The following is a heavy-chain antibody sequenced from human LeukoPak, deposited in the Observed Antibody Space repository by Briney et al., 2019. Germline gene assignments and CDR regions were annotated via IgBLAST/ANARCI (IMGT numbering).Heavy chain of an antibody. Sequence: ASVKVSCKASGYTFTSYAMHWVRQAPGQRLEWMGWINAGNGNTKYSQKFQGRVTITRDTSASTAYMELSSLRSEDTAVYYCARASLAAAGGYFDYWGQGTLVTVSS. J-gene: IGHJ4*02. CDR2: INAGNGNT. CDR3: ARASLAAAGGYFDY. D-gene: IGHD6-13*01. V-gene: IGHV1-3*01. CDR1: GYTFTSYA.